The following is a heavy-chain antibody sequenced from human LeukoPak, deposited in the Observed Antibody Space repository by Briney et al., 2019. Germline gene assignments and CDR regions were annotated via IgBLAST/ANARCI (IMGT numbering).Heavy chain of an antibody. V-gene: IGHV3-53*01. CDR1: GFTVSSNY. Sequence: GGSLRLSCAASGFTVSSNYMSWVRQAPGKGLEWVSVIYSGGSTYYADSVKGRFTISRDNSKNTLYLQMNSLRAEDTAVYYCARGTVTLRSKPFDYWGQGTLVTVSS. CDR3: ARGTVTLRSKPFDY. J-gene: IGHJ4*02. CDR2: IYSGGST. D-gene: IGHD4-17*01.